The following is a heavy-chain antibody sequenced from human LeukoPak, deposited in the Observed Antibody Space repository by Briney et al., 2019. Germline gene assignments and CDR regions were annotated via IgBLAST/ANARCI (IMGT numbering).Heavy chain of an antibody. CDR1: GFMFDRYW. CDR2: IKSDASEE. J-gene: IGHJ4*02. Sequence: GGSLRLSCVASGFMFDRYWMSWVRQAPGKGLEWVANIKSDASEEKYLDSVMGRFKISRDNADDSLFLQMNSLRAEDTAVYFCERQPQHEDSFDSWGQGALVAVSS. CDR3: ERQPQHEDSFDS. V-gene: IGHV3-7*01.